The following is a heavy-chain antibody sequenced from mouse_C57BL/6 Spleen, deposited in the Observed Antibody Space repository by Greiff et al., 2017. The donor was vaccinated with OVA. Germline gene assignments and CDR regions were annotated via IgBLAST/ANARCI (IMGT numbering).Heavy chain of an antibody. Sequence: EVQLVESGGGLVKPGGSLKLSCAASGFTFTSYAMSWVRQTPEKRLEWVGTISDGGSDTYYPDNVKGRFTISRDNAKNNLYLQMSDLKAEDTAMYYCAREAYNGYYLDDWGKGTTLTVSS. CDR3: AREAYNGYYLDD. CDR2: ISDGGSDT. CDR1: GFTFTSYA. D-gene: IGHD2-3*01. V-gene: IGHV5-4*01. J-gene: IGHJ2*01.